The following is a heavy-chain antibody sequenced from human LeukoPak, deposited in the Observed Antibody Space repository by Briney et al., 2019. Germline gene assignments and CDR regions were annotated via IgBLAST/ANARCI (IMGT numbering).Heavy chain of an antibody. V-gene: IGHV3-66*02. CDR2: IYSGGST. CDR3: ARMWTTVVTDPPYFDY. Sequence: GGSLRLSCAASGFTVSSNYMSWVRQAPGKGLEWVSVIYSGGSTCYADSVKGRFTISRDNSKNTLYLQMNSLRAEDTAVYYCARMWTTVVTDPPYFDYWGQGTLVTVSS. J-gene: IGHJ4*02. D-gene: IGHD4-23*01. CDR1: GFTVSSNY.